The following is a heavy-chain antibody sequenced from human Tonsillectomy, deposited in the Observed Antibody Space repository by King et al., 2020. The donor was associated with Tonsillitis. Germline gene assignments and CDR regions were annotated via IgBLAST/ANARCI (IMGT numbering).Heavy chain of an antibody. CDR3: ARDGPTGTTEVDY. V-gene: IGHV3-30*04. J-gene: IGHJ4*02. D-gene: IGHD1-1*01. Sequence: VQLVESGGGVVQPGRTLRLSCAASGFTFSNYAVHWVRQAPGKGLEWVAVISYDGSNKYYADSVKGRFTISRDNSKNTLYLQMNSLRAEDTAVYYCARDGPTGTTEVDYWGQGTLVTVAS. CDR2: ISYDGSNK. CDR1: GFTFSNYA.